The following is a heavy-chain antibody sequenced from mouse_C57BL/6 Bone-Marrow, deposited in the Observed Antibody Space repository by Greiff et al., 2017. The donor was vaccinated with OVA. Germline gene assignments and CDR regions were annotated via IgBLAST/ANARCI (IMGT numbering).Heavy chain of an antibody. CDR3: ARGGGCVQFAY. D-gene: IGHD1-1*02. CDR2: INPKNGGT. V-gene: IGHV1-26*01. Sequence: VQLQQSGPELVKPGASVKISCKASGYTFTDYYMNWVKQSHGKSLEWIGDINPKNGGTSYNQKFKGKATLTVDKSSSTAYMELRSLTSDDSAYYYCARGGGCVQFAYWGQGTLVTVSA. CDR1: GYTFTDYY. J-gene: IGHJ3*01.